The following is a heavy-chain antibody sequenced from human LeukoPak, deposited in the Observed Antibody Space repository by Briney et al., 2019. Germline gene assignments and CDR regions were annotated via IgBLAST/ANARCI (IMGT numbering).Heavy chain of an antibody. D-gene: IGHD3-10*02. J-gene: IGHJ6*03. CDR1: IFTFSASN. CDR2: ISSSSSHI. Sequence: GGSLRLSCAASIFTFSASNMNWVRQAPGKGLEWVSSISSSSSHIYYADSVKGRFTISRDNAKNSLYLQMNSLRAEDTAVYYCAREPCSGNYCVYYHMDVWGKGTTVTVSS. V-gene: IGHV3-21*01. CDR3: AREPCSGNYCVYYHMDV.